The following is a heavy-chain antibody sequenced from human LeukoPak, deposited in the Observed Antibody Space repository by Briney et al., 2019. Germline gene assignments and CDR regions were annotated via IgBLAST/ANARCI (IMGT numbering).Heavy chain of an antibody. CDR3: ARAARNYVGDWFDP. V-gene: IGHV4-31*03. D-gene: IGHD4-11*01. CDR1: GGSISSGGYY. J-gene: IGHJ5*02. CDR2: IYYSGST. Sequence: SETLSLTCTVSGGSISSGGYYWSWIRQHPGKGLEWIGYIYYSGSTYYNPSLKSRVTISVDTSKNQFSLKLSSVTAADTAVYYCARAARNYVGDWFDPWGQGTLVTVSS.